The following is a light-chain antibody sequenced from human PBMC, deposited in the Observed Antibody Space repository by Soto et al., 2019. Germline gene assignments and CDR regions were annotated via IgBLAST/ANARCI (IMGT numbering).Light chain of an antibody. Sequence: DIQMTHSPSSLSASVGDRVTITCRTSQCINTYLNWYQQKPGEAPKLLIYAASILQNGVPSTFSGSGSGTDFTLTISTLQPEDFATYYCQQSYSTPRTFGGGTKVDIK. V-gene: IGKV1-39*01. J-gene: IGKJ4*01. CDR1: QCINTY. CDR3: QQSYSTPRT. CDR2: AAS.